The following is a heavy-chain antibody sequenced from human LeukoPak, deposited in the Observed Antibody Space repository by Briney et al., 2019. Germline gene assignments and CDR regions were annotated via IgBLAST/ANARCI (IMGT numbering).Heavy chain of an antibody. CDR3: ATGPYYYDSSGYYRDY. CDR1: GYTFTSYG. D-gene: IGHD3-22*01. J-gene: IGHJ4*02. V-gene: IGHV1-18*01. Sequence: GASVKVSCKASGYTFTSYGISRVRQAPGEGLEWTGWISAYNGNTNYAQKFQGRVTMTEDTSTDTAYMELSSLRSEDTAVYYCATGPYYYDSSGYYRDYWGQGTLVTVSS. CDR2: ISAYNGNT.